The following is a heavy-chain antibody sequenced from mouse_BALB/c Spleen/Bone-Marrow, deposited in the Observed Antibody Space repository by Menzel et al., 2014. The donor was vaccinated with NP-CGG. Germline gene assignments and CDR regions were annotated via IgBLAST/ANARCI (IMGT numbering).Heavy chain of an antibody. CDR2: IYPGDGDT. CDR3: ARGRGWFLDY. CDR1: GYAISSYW. V-gene: IGHV1-80*01. D-gene: IGHD2-3*01. Sequence: QVQLQQSGAELVRPGSSVKISCKASGYAISSYWMNWVKQRPGQGLEWIGQIYPGDGDTNYNGKFKGKATLTADKSSSPAFMQISSLTSEDSAVYFCARGRGWFLDYWGQGTTLTVSS. J-gene: IGHJ2*01.